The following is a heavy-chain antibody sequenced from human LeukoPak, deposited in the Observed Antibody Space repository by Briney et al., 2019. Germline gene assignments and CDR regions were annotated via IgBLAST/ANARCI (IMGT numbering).Heavy chain of an antibody. D-gene: IGHD3-3*01. CDR3: ARDLPDDFWSGYPNLAPFDY. V-gene: IGHV7-4-1*02. J-gene: IGHJ4*02. CDR1: GYTFTSYA. CDR2: INTNTGNP. Sequence: VASVKVSCKASGYTFTSYAMNWVRQAPGQGLEWMGWINTNTGNPTYAQGFTGRFVFSLDTSVSTAYLQISSLKAEDTAVYYCARDLPDDFWSGYPNLAPFDYWGQGTLVTVSS.